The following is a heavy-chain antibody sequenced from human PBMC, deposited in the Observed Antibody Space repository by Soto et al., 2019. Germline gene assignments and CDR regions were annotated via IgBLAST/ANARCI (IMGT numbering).Heavy chain of an antibody. Sequence: SETLSLTCTVSGGSISSGGYYWSWIRQHPGKGLEWIGYIYYSGSTYYNPSLKSRVTISVDTSKNQFSLKLSSVTAADTAVYYCAREDIVVVPAAIDYWGQGTRVTVS. D-gene: IGHD2-2*02. CDR2: IYYSGST. CDR3: AREDIVVVPAAIDY. V-gene: IGHV4-31*03. CDR1: GGSISSGGYY. J-gene: IGHJ4*02.